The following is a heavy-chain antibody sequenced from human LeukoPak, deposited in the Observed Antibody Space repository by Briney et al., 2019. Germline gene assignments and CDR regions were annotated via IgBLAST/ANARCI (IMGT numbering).Heavy chain of an antibody. CDR3: ARDRGYYDFWSGYPVGYFDY. CDR2: ISAYNGNT. D-gene: IGHD3-3*01. J-gene: IGHJ4*02. Sequence: ASVKVSCKASGYTFTSYGISWVRQAPGQGLEWMGWISAYNGNTNYAQKLQGRVTMTNDTSTSTAYMELRSLRSDDTAVYYWARDRGYYDFWSGYPVGYFDYWGQGTLVTVSS. V-gene: IGHV1-18*01. CDR1: GYTFTSYG.